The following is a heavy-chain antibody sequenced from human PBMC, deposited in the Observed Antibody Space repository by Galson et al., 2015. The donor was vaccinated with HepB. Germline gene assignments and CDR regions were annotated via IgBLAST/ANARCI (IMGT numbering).Heavy chain of an antibody. J-gene: IGHJ4*02. Sequence: SLRLSCAASGFTFSSYSMNWVRQAPGKGLEWVSSISSSSSYIYYADSVKGRFTISRDNAKNSLYLQMNSLRAEDTAVYYCARADDTAMVGEPGLDYWGQGTLVTVSS. V-gene: IGHV3-21*01. CDR1: GFTFSSYS. CDR2: ISSSSSYI. D-gene: IGHD5-18*01. CDR3: ARADDTAMVGEPGLDY.